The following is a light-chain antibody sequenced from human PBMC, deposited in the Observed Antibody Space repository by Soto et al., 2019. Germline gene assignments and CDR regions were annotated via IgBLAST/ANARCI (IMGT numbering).Light chain of an antibody. CDR1: SGNIVSNY. Sequence: LSQPHSVSESPGKTVTISCTRSSGNIVSNYVQWYQQRPGRSPTTVIYEDDDRPSGVPDRFSGSIDTSFNSASLTISGLKTEDEADYYCQSYDADIVIFGGGTKLTVL. J-gene: IGLJ2*01. V-gene: IGLV6-57*01. CDR2: EDD. CDR3: QSYDADIVI.